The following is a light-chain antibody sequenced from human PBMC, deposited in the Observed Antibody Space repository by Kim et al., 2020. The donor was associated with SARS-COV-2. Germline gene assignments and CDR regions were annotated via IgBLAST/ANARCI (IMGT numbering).Light chain of an antibody. V-gene: IGKV1-5*01. J-gene: IGKJ2*01. CDR3: QQHNSYPYT. CDR1: QSISSW. Sequence: DIQMTQSPSTLSASVGDRVTITCRASQSISSWLAWYQQKPGKAPKSLIYDASSLESGVPLRFSGSGSGTEFTLTISSLQPDDFATYYCQQHNSYPYTFGQGTKLEI. CDR2: DAS.